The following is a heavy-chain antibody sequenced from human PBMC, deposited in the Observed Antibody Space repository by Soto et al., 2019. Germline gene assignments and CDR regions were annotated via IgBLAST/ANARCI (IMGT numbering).Heavy chain of an antibody. CDR3: TTHKSHYDILTGYYYYYYGMAV. Sequence: PGESLKISCAASGFTFSNAWMNWVRQAPGKGLEWVGRIKSKTDGGTTDYAAPVKGRFTISRDDSKNTLYLQMNSLKTEDTAVYYCTTHKSHYDILTGYYYYYYGMAVWGQGTAVTVSS. CDR1: GFTFSNAW. D-gene: IGHD3-9*01. CDR2: IKSKTDGGTT. V-gene: IGHV3-15*07. J-gene: IGHJ6*02.